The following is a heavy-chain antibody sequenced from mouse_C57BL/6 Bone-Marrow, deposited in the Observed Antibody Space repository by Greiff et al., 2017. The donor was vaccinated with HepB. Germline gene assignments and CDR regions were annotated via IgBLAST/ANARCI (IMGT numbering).Heavy chain of an antibody. J-gene: IGHJ2*01. CDR1: GYAFSSSW. V-gene: IGHV1-82*01. CDR2: IYPGDGDT. D-gene: IGHD4-1*02. Sequence: VQLQQSGPELVKPGASVKISCKASGYAFSSSWMNWVKQRPGKGLEWIGRIYPGDGDTNYNGKFKGKATLTADKSSSTAYMQLSSLTSEDSAVYFCARWSTGTDYWGQGTTLTVSS. CDR3: ARWSTGTDY.